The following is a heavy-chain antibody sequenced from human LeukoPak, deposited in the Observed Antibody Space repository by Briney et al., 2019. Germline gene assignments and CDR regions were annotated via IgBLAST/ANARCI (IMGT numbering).Heavy chain of an antibody. Sequence: SETLSLTCTVSGGSISSYYWSWIRQPPGKGLEWIGYIYYSGSTNYNPSLKSRVTISVDTSKNQFSLKLSSVTAADTVVYYCARHKDHLQSGAFDIWGQGTMVTVSS. CDR1: GGSISSYY. J-gene: IGHJ3*02. CDR2: IYYSGST. CDR3: ARHKDHLQSGAFDI. V-gene: IGHV4-59*08. D-gene: IGHD4-11*01.